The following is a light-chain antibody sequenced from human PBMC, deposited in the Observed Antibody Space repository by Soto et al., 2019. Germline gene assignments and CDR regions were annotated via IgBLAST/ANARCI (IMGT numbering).Light chain of an antibody. CDR1: ISDIGGYNY. V-gene: IGLV2-14*01. J-gene: IGLJ6*01. CDR2: DVS. CDR3: SSFSVASPL. Sequence: QSVLTQPASMSGSPGQSVTIFCAGTISDIGGYNYVSWYQHHPGTAPKLIIYDVSSRPSGVSHRFSASKSGNTASLTISGLQAEDEADYYCSSFSVASPLFGTGTKVTVL.